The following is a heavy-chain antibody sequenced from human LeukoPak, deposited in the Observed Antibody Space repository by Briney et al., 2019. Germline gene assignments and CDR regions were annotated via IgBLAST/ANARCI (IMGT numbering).Heavy chain of an antibody. CDR2: INHSGST. Sequence: SETLSLTRAVYGGSFSGFYWSWIRQPPGEGLEWIGEINHSGSTNYNPSLKSRVSISVDTSKNQFSLKLTSVTAADTAMYFCARRPKSFDYWGQGTLVTVSS. CDR3: ARRPKSFDY. V-gene: IGHV4-34*01. D-gene: IGHD6-6*01. CDR1: GGSFSGFY. J-gene: IGHJ4*02.